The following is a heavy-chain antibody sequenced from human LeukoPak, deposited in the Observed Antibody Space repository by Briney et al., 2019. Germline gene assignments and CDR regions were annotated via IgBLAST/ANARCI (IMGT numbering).Heavy chain of an antibody. CDR1: GYTFTGYY. CDR2: ISAYNGNT. Sequence: EASVKVSCKASGYTFTGYYMHWVRQAPGQGLEWMGWISAYNGNTNYAQKLQGRVTMTTDTSTSTAYMELRSLRSDDTAVYYCARTRRAAAPGRLYYYYYMDVWGKGTTVTVSS. J-gene: IGHJ6*03. CDR3: ARTRRAAAPGRLYYYYYMDV. D-gene: IGHD2-15*01. V-gene: IGHV1-18*04.